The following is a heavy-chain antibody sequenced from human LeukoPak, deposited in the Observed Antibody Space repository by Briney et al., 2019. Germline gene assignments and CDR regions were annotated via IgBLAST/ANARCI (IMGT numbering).Heavy chain of an antibody. CDR2: IYYSGST. CDR3: ARALSYGPLRDFDC. V-gene: IGHV4-59*01. CDR1: GDSISSYY. J-gene: IGHJ4*02. D-gene: IGHD5-18*01. Sequence: SETLSLTCTVSGDSISSYYWSWIRQPPGKGLEWIGYIYYSGSTNYNPSLKSRVTISVDTSKNQFSLKLISAAGADTAVYYCARALSYGPLRDFDCWGQGTLVTVSS.